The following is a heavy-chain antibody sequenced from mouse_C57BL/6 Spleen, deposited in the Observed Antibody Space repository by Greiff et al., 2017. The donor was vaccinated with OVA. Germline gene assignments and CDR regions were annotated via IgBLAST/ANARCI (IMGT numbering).Heavy chain of an antibody. V-gene: IGHV5-6*01. J-gene: IGHJ2*01. Sequence: EVQLVESGGDLVKPGGSLKLSCAASGFTFSSYGMSWVRQTPDKRLEWVATISSGGSYTYYPDSVKGRFTISRDNAKNTLYLQMSSLKSEDTAMYYCARQDDYDVYFDYWGQGTTLTVSS. CDR1: GFTFSSYG. CDR2: ISSGGSYT. CDR3: ARQDDYDVYFDY. D-gene: IGHD2-4*01.